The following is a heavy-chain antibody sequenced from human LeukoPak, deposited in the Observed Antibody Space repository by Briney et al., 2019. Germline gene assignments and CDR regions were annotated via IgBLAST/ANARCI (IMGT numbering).Heavy chain of an antibody. CDR1: GGSFSGYY. V-gene: IGHV4-59*01. Sequence: PSETLSLTCAVYGGSFSGYYWSWIRQPPGRGLEWIGYIYYSGSTNYNPSLKSRVTISVDTSKNQFSLKLSSVTAADTTVYYCARSEGREMATTDYWGQGTLVTVSS. CDR3: ARSEGREMATTDY. D-gene: IGHD5-24*01. CDR2: IYYSGST. J-gene: IGHJ4*02.